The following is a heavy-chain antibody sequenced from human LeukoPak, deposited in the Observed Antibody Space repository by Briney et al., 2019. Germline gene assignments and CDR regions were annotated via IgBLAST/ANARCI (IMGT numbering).Heavy chain of an antibody. J-gene: IGHJ4*02. V-gene: IGHV1-69*04. CDR1: GGTFSNYA. D-gene: IGHD1-26*01. CDR2: IIPILGMA. Sequence: SVKVSCKASGGTFSNYAINWVRQAPGQGLEWMGRIIPILGMANYAQKFQGRVTITADKSTSTAYMELSSLRSEDTAVYYCARGKLHQIVGATLFDYWGQGTLVTVSS. CDR3: ARGKLHQIVGATLFDY.